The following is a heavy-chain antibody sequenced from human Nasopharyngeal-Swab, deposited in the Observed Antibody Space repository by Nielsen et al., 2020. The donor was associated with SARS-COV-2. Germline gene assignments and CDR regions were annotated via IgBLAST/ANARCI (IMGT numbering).Heavy chain of an antibody. CDR3: AKDGGGWYTSGWYYFDY. CDR2: ISGSSGKT. V-gene: IGHV3-23*01. CDR1: GFAFSSYA. D-gene: IGHD6-19*01. J-gene: IGHJ4*02. Sequence: GESLKLSCAASGFAFSSYAMSWVRQTPGKGLEWVSSISGSSGKTYYADYVKGRFTISRDTSNNTLYLQMNSLRADDTAVYYCAKDGGGWYTSGWYYFDYWGQGALVTVSS.